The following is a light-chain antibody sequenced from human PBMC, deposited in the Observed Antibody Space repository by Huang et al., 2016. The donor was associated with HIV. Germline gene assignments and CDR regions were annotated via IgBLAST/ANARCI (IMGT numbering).Light chain of an antibody. Sequence: EIVLTQSPDTLSLSPGERVTLSCRASQSVSSSYLAWYQQKPGQAPRLLSYGASSRATGIPDRFSGSGSGTDFTLSISRLEPEDFAVYYCQQYGSSFTFGPGTKVDIK. CDR1: QSVSSSY. CDR2: GAS. V-gene: IGKV3-20*01. J-gene: IGKJ3*01. CDR3: QQYGSSFT.